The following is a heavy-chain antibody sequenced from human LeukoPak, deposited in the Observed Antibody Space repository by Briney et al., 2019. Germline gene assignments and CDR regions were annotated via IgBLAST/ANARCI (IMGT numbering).Heavy chain of an antibody. J-gene: IGHJ4*02. V-gene: IGHV3-21*04. CDR1: RFTFSSYS. CDR2: ISSSSSYI. Sequence: GGSLRLPCAASRFTFSSYSMNWVRQAPGKGLEWVSSISSSSSYIYYADSVKGRFTISRDNAKNTLYLETNSLRAEDTAVYYCAKDFWSGYYVFDYWGQGTLVTVSS. CDR3: AKDFWSGYYVFDY. D-gene: IGHD3-3*01.